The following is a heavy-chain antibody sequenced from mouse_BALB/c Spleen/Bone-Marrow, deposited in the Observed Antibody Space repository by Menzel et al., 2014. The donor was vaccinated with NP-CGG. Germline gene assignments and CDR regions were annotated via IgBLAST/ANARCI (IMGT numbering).Heavy chain of an antibody. CDR3: AAYYYGTYGFAY. CDR1: GFNIKDTY. CDR2: IDPANCNT. Sequence: VQLQQPGAELVKPGASVKLSCTASGFNIKDTYMHWVKQRPEQGLEWIGRIDPANCNTKYDPKFQGKATITADTSSNTAYLQLSSLTSEDTAVYYCAAYYYGTYGFAYWGQGTLVTVSA. V-gene: IGHV14-3*02. D-gene: IGHD1-1*01. J-gene: IGHJ3*01.